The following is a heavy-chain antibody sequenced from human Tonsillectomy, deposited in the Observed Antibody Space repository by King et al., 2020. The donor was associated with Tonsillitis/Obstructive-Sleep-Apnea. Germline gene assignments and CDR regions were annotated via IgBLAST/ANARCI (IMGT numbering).Heavy chain of an antibody. CDR1: GYIFTSYW. D-gene: IGHD5-18*01. CDR3: ARRYSPGWFDP. J-gene: IGHJ5*02. V-gene: IGHV5-51*01. CDR2: IYPGDSDT. Sequence: VQLVESGAEVKKPGESLKISCKGAGYIFTSYWIGWVRQMPGKGLEWMVFIYPGDSDTRYSPSFQGQVTITADKSISTAYLQWSSLKASDTAMYYCARRYSPGWFDPWGQGTLVTVSS.